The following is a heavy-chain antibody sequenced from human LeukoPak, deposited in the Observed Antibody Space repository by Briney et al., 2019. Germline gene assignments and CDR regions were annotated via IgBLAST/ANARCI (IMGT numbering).Heavy chain of an antibody. CDR2: ISGDGGT. Sequence: GGSLRFSCAASGFTFGSYVVSWVRQAPGEGPEWVSAISGDGGTYYADSVKGRFTISRDNSKNTLYLQMNSLGGEDTALYYSARYCGAASCYSGFDYWGQGTLVTVAS. V-gene: IGHV3-23*01. CDR3: ARYCGAASCYSGFDY. J-gene: IGHJ4*02. D-gene: IGHD2-15*01. CDR1: GFTFGSYV.